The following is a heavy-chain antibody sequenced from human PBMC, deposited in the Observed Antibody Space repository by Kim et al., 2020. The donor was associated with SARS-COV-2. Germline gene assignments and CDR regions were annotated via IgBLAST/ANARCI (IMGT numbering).Heavy chain of an antibody. CDR3: ARSSKDSSWGDAFDI. Sequence: GESLKISCKGSGYSFTSYWIGWVRQMPGKGLEWMGIIYPGDSDTRYSPSFQGQVTISADKSISTAYLQWSSLKASDTAMYYCARSSKDSSWGDAFDIWGQGTMVTVSS. CDR1: GYSFTSYW. CDR2: IYPGDSDT. D-gene: IGHD6-13*01. J-gene: IGHJ3*02. V-gene: IGHV5-51*01.